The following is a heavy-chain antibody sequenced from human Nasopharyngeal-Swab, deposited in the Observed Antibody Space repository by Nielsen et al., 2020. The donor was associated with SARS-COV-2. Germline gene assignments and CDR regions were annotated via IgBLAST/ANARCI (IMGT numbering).Heavy chain of an antibody. CDR2: IIPIFGTA. CDR3: ASPYCSSTSCRLSYYYGMDV. Sequence: WVRQAPGQGLEWMGGIIPIFGTANYAQKFQGRVTITADKSTSTAYMELNSLRSEDTAVYYCASPYCSSTSCRLSYYYGMDVWGQGTTVTVSS. D-gene: IGHD2-2*01. J-gene: IGHJ6*02. V-gene: IGHV1-69*06.